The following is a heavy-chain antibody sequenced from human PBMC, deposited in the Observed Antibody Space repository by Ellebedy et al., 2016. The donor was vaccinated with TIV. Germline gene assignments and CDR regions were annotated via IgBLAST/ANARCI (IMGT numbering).Heavy chain of an antibody. Sequence: PGGSLRLSCVGSGFTFSSYAMHWVRQAPGKGLEWVAVISYDGSNKYYADSVKGRFTISRDNSKNTLYLQMSSLRAEDTAVYYCAREKGNRRGAGNNWFDPWGQGTLVTVSS. CDR3: AREKGNRRGAGNNWFDP. CDR1: GFTFSSYA. J-gene: IGHJ5*02. V-gene: IGHV3-30-3*01. D-gene: IGHD4-23*01. CDR2: ISYDGSNK.